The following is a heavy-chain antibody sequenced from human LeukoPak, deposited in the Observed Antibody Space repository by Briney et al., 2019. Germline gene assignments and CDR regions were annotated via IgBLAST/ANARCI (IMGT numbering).Heavy chain of an antibody. V-gene: IGHV4-59*01. Sequence: SETLSLTCTVSGGSISSYYWSWIRQPPGKGLEWIGYIYYSGSTKYNPSLKSRVTISVDTSKNPVSLKLSSVTAADTAVDYCASGSYYFDYWGQGTLVTVSS. CDR2: IYYSGST. D-gene: IGHD1-26*01. CDR1: GGSISSYY. J-gene: IGHJ4*02. CDR3: ASGSYYFDY.